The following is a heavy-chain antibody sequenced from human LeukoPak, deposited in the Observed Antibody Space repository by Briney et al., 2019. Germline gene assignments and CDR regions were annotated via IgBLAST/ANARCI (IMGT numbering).Heavy chain of an antibody. CDR2: IDYSGST. D-gene: IGHD3-10*01. CDR1: GGSVSSSSYY. J-gene: IGHJ4*02. Sequence: SETLSLTCTVSGGSVSSSSYYWSWIRQPPGKGLEWIGYIDYSGSTNYNPSFKSRVTTSVDTSKNHFSLKLRYVTAADTAVYYCARDRIREFDYWGQGTLVTVSS. CDR3: ARDRIREFDY. V-gene: IGHV4-61*03.